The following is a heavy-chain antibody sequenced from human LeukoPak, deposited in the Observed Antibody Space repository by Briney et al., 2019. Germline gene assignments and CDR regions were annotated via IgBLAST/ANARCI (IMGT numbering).Heavy chain of an antibody. CDR2: INHSGST. CDR1: GGPFSGYY. CDR3: ARGLRSGYYGSGTYFDI. J-gene: IGHJ3*02. D-gene: IGHD3-10*01. Sequence: SETLSLTCAVYGGPFSGYYWSWIRQPPGKGLEWIGEINHSGSTNYNPSLKSRVTISVDTSKNQFSLKLSSVTAADTAVYYCARGLRSGYYGSGTYFDIWGQGTMVTVSS. V-gene: IGHV4-34*01.